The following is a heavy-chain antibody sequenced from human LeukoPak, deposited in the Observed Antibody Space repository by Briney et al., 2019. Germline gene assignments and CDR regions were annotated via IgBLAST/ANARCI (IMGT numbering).Heavy chain of an antibody. J-gene: IGHJ4*02. V-gene: IGHV3-48*01. Sequence: PGGSLRLSCAASGLTFSSYSMNWVRQAPGKGLEWVSYISSSSSTIYYADSVKGRFTISRDNAKNSLYLQMNSLRAEDTAVYYCARARYSSSWYFDYWGQGTLVTVSS. CDR3: ARARYSSSWYFDY. D-gene: IGHD6-13*01. CDR1: GLTFSSYS. CDR2: ISSSSSTI.